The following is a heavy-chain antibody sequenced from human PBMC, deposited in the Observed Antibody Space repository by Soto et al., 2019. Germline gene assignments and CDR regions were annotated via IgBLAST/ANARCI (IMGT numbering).Heavy chain of an antibody. CDR3: ATSVGIAPTGEDGMDV. Sequence: SVKVSCKASGGTFSNYGFSWVRQAPGQGPEWIVGIIPILTTPNYAQKFQGRVTIFADESTTTVYMELSSLKFEDTAVYYCATSVGIAPTGEDGMDVWGQGTSVTVSS. D-gene: IGHD2-8*02. J-gene: IGHJ6*02. CDR2: IIPILTTP. V-gene: IGHV1-69*13. CDR1: GGTFSNYG.